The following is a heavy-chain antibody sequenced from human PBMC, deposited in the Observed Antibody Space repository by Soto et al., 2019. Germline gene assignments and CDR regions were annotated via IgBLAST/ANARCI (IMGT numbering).Heavy chain of an antibody. J-gene: IGHJ3*01. CDR2: ISHDESIK. D-gene: IGHD6-19*01. CDR1: GFAFSSSV. Sequence: QKQLVESGGGVFQPGRSLKLSCAASGFAFSSSVMHWVRQTPGKGLEWVAVISHDESIKIYADSVKGRFTISRDVSKNTLYVEMNGLRTEDAAVYYCAQSVYTSGRADVFGVWGQGTVVAVSS. CDR3: AQSVYTSGRADVFGV. V-gene: IGHV3-30-3*01.